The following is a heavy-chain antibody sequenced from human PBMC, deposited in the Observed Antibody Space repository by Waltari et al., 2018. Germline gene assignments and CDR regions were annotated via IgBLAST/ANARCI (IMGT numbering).Heavy chain of an antibody. D-gene: IGHD3-16*02. CDR1: GYTFSSYG. Sequence: QVQLVQSGGEMKKPGASVKVSCKASGYTFSSYGISWVRQAPGQGLEWMGWISAHNGNTNHARKFQGRVLMTRDTSISTAYMELSRLRSDDTAVYYCARSTFGGVIADYYYYGMDVWGQGTTVTVSS. V-gene: IGHV1-18*01. J-gene: IGHJ6*02. CDR3: ARSTFGGVIADYYYYGMDV. CDR2: ISAHNGNT.